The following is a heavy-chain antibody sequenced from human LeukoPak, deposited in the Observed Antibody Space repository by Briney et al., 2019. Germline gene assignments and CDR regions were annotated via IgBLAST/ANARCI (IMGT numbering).Heavy chain of an antibody. Sequence: PGGSLRLSCAASGFTFSNYAMHWVRQAPGKGLEWVSYISSSGSDIYYADSVKGRFTISRDNAKNSLYLQMNSLRAEDTAVYYCARLQTTVTTWFLDYWGQGTLVTVSS. CDR3: ARLQTTVTTWFLDY. CDR2: ISSSGSDI. CDR1: GFTFSNYA. V-gene: IGHV3-48*03. J-gene: IGHJ4*02. D-gene: IGHD4-17*01.